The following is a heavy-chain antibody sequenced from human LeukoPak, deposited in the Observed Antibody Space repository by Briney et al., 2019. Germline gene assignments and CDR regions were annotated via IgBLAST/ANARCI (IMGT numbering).Heavy chain of an antibody. CDR1: GGSISGGGYY. Sequence: PSETLSLTCTVSGGSISGGGYYWGWIRQPPGXXXXXXXXXYSSKYTYYNPSLKSRVTMSVDTSENQLPLRLSSLTAADTAVYYCARQALRDQRVYWVDPWGQGTLVTVSS. CDR3: ARQALRDQRVYWVDP. J-gene: IGHJ5*02. V-gene: IGHV4-39*01. CDR2: XYSSKYT. D-gene: IGHD2-21*02.